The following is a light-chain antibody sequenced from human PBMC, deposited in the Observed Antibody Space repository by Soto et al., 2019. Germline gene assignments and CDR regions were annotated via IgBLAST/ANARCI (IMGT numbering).Light chain of an antibody. J-gene: IGKJ5*01. CDR3: QQRSDWPS. CDR1: QSVSGSY. Sequence: EIVLTQSPGTLSLSPGETATLSCRASQSVSGSYLAWYQQKPGQAPRVLIYDASYRATGIPARFSGSGSGTDFTLTISSLEPEDFAVYYCQQRSDWPSFGQGTRLEIK. CDR2: DAS. V-gene: IGKV3-11*01.